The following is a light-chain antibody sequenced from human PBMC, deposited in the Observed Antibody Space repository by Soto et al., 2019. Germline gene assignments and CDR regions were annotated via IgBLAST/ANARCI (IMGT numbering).Light chain of an antibody. CDR1: QSVSNN. CDR2: YAS. V-gene: IGKV3-15*01. J-gene: IGKJ5*01. CDR3: QHYNNWPPIT. Sequence: EIMMTQSPATLSVSPGERATLSCRASQSVSNNVAWYQQKPGQAPRLLIYYASTRATGIPASFSGSGSGTEFTLTISSLQSEDFALYYCQHYNNWPPITFGQGTRLEIK.